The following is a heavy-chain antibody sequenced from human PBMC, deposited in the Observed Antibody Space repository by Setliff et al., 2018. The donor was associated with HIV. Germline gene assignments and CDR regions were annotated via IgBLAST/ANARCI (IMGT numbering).Heavy chain of an antibody. J-gene: IGHJ5*02. CDR1: GTSINSHY. Sequence: SETLSLTCTVSGTSINSHYWSWIRQTPGKGLQWIGLIYYTGIPTYNPSLEGRITMSVDRSKNQFSLRLTSVTAADTAMYYCARVSRLHPFDPWGQGTLVIVSS. D-gene: IGHD2-15*01. CDR3: ARVSRLHPFDP. V-gene: IGHV4-59*11. CDR2: IYYTGIP.